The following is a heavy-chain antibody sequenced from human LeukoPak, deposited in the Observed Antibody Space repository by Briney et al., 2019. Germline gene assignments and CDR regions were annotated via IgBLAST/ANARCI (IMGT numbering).Heavy chain of an antibody. Sequence: PGGSLRLSCAASGFTFSSYAMHWVRQAPGKGLEWVAVISYDGSNKYCADSVKGRFTISRDNSKNTLYLQMNSLRAEDTAVYYCPTTGTTADYFDYWGQGTLVTVSS. CDR1: GFTFSSYA. D-gene: IGHD1-1*01. CDR3: PTTGTTADYFDY. CDR2: ISYDGSNK. V-gene: IGHV3-30-3*01. J-gene: IGHJ4*02.